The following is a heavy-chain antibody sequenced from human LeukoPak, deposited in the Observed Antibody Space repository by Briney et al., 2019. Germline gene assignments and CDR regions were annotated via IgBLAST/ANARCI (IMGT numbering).Heavy chain of an antibody. CDR3: ARAPFRDYYGSGSYFDY. Sequence: GGSLRLSCAASGFIFSDYYMNWVRQAPGKGLEWVSSISSSSSNTHHADSVKGRFTVSRDNAKNSLYLQLDSLRVEDTAVYYCARAPFRDYYGSGSYFDYWGLGTLVTVSS. D-gene: IGHD3-10*01. CDR2: ISSSSSNT. J-gene: IGHJ4*02. CDR1: GFIFSDYY. V-gene: IGHV3-69-1*02.